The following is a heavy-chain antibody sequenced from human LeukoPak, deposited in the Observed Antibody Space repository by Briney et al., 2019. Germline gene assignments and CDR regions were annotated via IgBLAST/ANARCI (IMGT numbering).Heavy chain of an antibody. CDR2: IYHSGST. CDR1: GYSISSGYY. D-gene: IGHD4-23*01. V-gene: IGHV4-38-2*02. Sequence: SETLSLTCTVSGYSISSGYYWGWIRQPPGQGLEWIGSIYHSGSTYYNPSLKSRVTISVDTSKNQFSLKLSSVTAADTAVYYCARGGYGGNRVFDYWGQGTLVTVSS. CDR3: ARGGYGGNRVFDY. J-gene: IGHJ4*02.